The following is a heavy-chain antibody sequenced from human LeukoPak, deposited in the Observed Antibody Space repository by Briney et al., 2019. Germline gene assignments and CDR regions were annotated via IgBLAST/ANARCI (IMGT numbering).Heavy chain of an antibody. CDR1: GFTFSSCS. Sequence: GGSLRLSCAASGFTFSSCSMNWVRQAPGRGLEWVSYIRSSSSTIYYADSVKGRFTISRDNAKNSLYLQMNSLRVEDTAVYYCARGGAPTQPWTNDYWGQGTLVTVSS. CDR3: ARGGAPTQPWTNDY. D-gene: IGHD5-18*01. V-gene: IGHV3-48*01. CDR2: IRSSSSTI. J-gene: IGHJ4*02.